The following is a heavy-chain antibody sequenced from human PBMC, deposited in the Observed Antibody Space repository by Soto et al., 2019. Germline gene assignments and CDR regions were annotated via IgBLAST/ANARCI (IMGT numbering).Heavy chain of an antibody. Sequence: QITLKESGPALVNPTQTLTLTCTFSGFSLSTSGVGVGWIRQPPGKALECLALIYWNDDKRYSPSLKSRLTIPKDTSKHQVVLTMPNMDPVDIATYYCAHRSRVFLGPAAFDIWGQGTMVTVSS. CDR3: AHRSRVFLGPAAFDI. V-gene: IGHV2-5*01. CDR1: GFSLSTSGVG. CDR2: IYWNDDK. J-gene: IGHJ3*02. D-gene: IGHD6-13*01.